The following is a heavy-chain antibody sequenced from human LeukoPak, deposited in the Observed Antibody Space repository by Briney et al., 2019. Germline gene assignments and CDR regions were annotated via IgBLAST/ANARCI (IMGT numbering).Heavy chain of an antibody. V-gene: IGHV3-23*01. J-gene: IGHJ3*02. CDR1: GFTFSSYA. CDR3: AKDLQDYVWGSHAFDI. Sequence: PGGSLRLSCAASGFTFSSYAMSWVRQAPGKGLEWVSAISGSGGSTYYADSVKGRFTISRDNSKNTLYLQMNSLRAEDTAVYYCAKDLQDYVWGSHAFDIWGQGTMVTVSS. D-gene: IGHD3-16*01. CDR2: ISGSGGST.